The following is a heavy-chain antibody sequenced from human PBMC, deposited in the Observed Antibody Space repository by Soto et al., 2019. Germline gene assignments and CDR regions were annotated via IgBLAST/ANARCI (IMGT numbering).Heavy chain of an antibody. CDR2: IIPIFGTA. D-gene: IGHD6-19*01. CDR3: AREEQWLPPKYFQH. CDR1: GGTFSSYS. Sequence: SVKVSCKASGGTFSSYSISWVRQAPGQGLEWMGGIIPIFGTANYAQKFQGRVTITADESTSTAYMELSSLRSEDTAVYYCAREEQWLPPKYFQHWGQGTLVTVSS. J-gene: IGHJ1*01. V-gene: IGHV1-69*13.